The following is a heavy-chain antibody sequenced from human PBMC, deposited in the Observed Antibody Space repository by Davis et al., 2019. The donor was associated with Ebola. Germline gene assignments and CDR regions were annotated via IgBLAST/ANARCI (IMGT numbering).Heavy chain of an antibody. CDR1: GYTLTGHY. D-gene: IGHD2-8*02. Sequence: ASVTVSCKASGYTLTGHYMHWVRQAPAQGPEWMAWINHSGGSTSYAQKFQGRVTMTRDTSTSTAYMELRSLRSDDTAVYYCARERGLGYCTGGVCWGYYYGMDVWGQGTTVTVSS. CDR2: INHSGGST. J-gene: IGHJ6*02. CDR3: ARERGLGYCTGGVCWGYYYGMDV. V-gene: IGHV1-46*01.